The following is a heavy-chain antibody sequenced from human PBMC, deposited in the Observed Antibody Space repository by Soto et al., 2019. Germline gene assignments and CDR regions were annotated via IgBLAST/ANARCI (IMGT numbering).Heavy chain of an antibody. CDR1: GFTFSSYS. D-gene: IGHD6-13*01. CDR3: AKDHEQQLPAPQH. V-gene: IGHV3-48*01. CDR2: ISSSSSTI. Sequence: GGSLRLSCAASGFTFSSYSMNWVRQAPGKGLEWVSYISSSSSTIYYADSVKGRFTISRDNSKNTLYLQMNSLRAEDTAVYYCAKDHEQQLPAPQHWGQGTLVTVSS. J-gene: IGHJ1*01.